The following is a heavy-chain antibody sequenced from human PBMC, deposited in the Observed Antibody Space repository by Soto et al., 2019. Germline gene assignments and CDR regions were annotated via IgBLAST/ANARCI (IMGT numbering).Heavy chain of an antibody. CDR1: GYSFTSYW. D-gene: IGHD6-25*01. Sequence: GSLKISCKGSGYSFTSYWISWVRQMPGKGLEWMGRIDPSDSYTNYSPSFQGHVTISADKSISTAYLQWSSLKASDTAMYYCARLAAATVAYYGMDVWGQGTTVTVSS. V-gene: IGHV5-10-1*01. CDR3: ARLAAATVAYYGMDV. CDR2: IDPSDSYT. J-gene: IGHJ6*02.